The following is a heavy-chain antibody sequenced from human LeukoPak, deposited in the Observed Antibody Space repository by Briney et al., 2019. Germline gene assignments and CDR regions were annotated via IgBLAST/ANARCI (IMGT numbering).Heavy chain of an antibody. V-gene: IGHV3-30-3*01. CDR2: ISYDGSNK. J-gene: IGHJ5*02. CDR1: GFTFSSYA. CDR3: ARDRAGLPFDP. Sequence: PGRSLRLSCAASGFTFSSYAMHWVRQAPGKGLEWVAVISYDGSNKYHADSVKGRFTISRDNSKNTLYLQMNSLRAEDTAVYYCARDRAGLPFDPWGQGTLVTVSS. D-gene: IGHD5-12*01.